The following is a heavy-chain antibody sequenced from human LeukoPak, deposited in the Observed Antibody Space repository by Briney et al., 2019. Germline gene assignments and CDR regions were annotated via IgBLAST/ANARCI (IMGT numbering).Heavy chain of an antibody. J-gene: IGHJ4*02. D-gene: IGHD3-22*01. Sequence: ASVKVSCKASGGTFSSYAISWVRQAPGQGLEWMGGIIPIFGTANYAQKFQGRVTITADESTSTAYMELSSLRSEDTAVYYCATVGRELAPRTLDSSGYFYWGQGTLVTVSS. CDR3: ATVGRELAPRTLDSSGYFY. V-gene: IGHV1-69*13. CDR1: GGTFSSYA. CDR2: IIPIFGTA.